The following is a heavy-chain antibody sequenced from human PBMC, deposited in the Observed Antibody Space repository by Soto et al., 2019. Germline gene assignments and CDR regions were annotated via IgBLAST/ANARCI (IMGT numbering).Heavy chain of an antibody. V-gene: IGHV4-38-2*02. Sequence: SETLSLTCTVSGYSISSGYYWGWIRQPPGKGLEWIGSIYHSGSPNYQPSFKSRVTISVDTSKNQFSLKLGSVTAADTAVYYCARIKTSFNHFDHWGQGSLVTV. CDR3: ARIKTSFNHFDH. J-gene: IGHJ4*02. CDR1: GYSISSGYY. D-gene: IGHD1-1*01. CDR2: IYHSGSP.